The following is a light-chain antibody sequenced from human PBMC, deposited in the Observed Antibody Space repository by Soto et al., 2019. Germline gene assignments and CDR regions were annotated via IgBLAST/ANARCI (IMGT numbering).Light chain of an antibody. CDR2: GTS. J-gene: IGKJ2*01. CDR1: QSVSNN. Sequence: EIVMTQSPATLSVSPGERATLSCRASQSVSNNLAWYQQTPGQAPRLLIYGTSTRATGIPARFSGSGSGTEFTLTISSLQSEDFAVYCCQQYTNWPYTFGQGTKLEIK. V-gene: IGKV3-15*01. CDR3: QQYTNWPYT.